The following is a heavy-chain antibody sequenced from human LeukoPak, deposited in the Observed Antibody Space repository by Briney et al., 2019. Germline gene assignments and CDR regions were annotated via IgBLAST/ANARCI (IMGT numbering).Heavy chain of an antibody. J-gene: IGHJ1*01. D-gene: IGHD6-6*01. CDR1: GGSISSYY. CDR3: ARGPAQLVPIWEYFQH. CDR2: IYYSGST. V-gene: IGHV4-59*01. Sequence: SETLSLTCTVSGGSISSYYWSWIRQPPGKGLEWIGYIYYSGSTNYNPSLKSRVTISVDTSKNQFSLKLSSVTAADTAVYYCARGPAQLVPIWEYFQHWGQGTLVTVSS.